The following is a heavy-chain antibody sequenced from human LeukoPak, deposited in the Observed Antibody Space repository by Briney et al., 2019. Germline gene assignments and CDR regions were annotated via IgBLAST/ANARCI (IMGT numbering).Heavy chain of an antibody. CDR2: IYPSDSDT. D-gene: IGHD4-23*01. CDR1: GYSFTTYW. Sequence: GESLKISCKGSGYSFTTYWIGWVRQMPGKGLDWMGIIYPSDSDTKYSPSFQGQVTISADKSINTAYLQWTSLKASDTAMYYCARHDAVVKGFDYWGQGTLVTVSS. CDR3: ARHDAVVKGFDY. V-gene: IGHV5-51*01. J-gene: IGHJ4*02.